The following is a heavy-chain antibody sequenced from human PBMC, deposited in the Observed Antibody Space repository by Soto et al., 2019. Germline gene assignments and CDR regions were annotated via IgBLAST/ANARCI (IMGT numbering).Heavy chain of an antibody. V-gene: IGHV3-23*01. CDR3: AKDLSKGSPMPDAFDI. J-gene: IGHJ3*02. CDR2: ISGSGGST. D-gene: IGHD2-2*01. CDR1: GFTFSSYA. Sequence: GGSLRLSCAASGFTFSSYAMSWVRQAPGKGLEWVSAISGSGGSTYYADFVKGRFTISRDNSKNTLYLQMNSLRAEDTAVYYCAKDLSKGSPMPDAFDIWGQGTMVTVSS.